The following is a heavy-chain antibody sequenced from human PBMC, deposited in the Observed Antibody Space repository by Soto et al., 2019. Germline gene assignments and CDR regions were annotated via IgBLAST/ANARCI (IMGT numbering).Heavy chain of an antibody. Sequence: SVKVSCKASGGTFISYAISWVRQAPGQGLEWMGGIIPIFGTANYAQKFQGRVTITADESTSTAYMELSSLRSEDTAVYYCAKEGHQWLAQSYYFDYWGQGTLVTVSS. CDR1: GGTFISYA. CDR3: AKEGHQWLAQSYYFDY. D-gene: IGHD6-19*01. CDR2: IIPIFGTA. J-gene: IGHJ4*02. V-gene: IGHV1-69*13.